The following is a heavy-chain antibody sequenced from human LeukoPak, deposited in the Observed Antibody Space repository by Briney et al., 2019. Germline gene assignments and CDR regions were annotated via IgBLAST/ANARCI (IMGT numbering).Heavy chain of an antibody. D-gene: IGHD2-2*02. CDR3: AKDEYCSSTSCYTANDY. V-gene: IGHV3-23*01. J-gene: IGHJ4*02. Sequence: PGGSLRLSCAASGFTFSSYAMSWVRQAPGKGLEWVPAISGSGGSTYYADSVKGRFTISRDNSKNTLYLQMNSLRAEDTAVYYCAKDEYCSSTSCYTANDYWGQGTLVTVSS. CDR1: GFTFSSYA. CDR2: ISGSGGST.